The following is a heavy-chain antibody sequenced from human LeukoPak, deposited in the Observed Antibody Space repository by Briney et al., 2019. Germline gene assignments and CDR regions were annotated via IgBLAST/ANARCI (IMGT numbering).Heavy chain of an antibody. V-gene: IGHV3-53*04. CDR1: VSTVSSNS. J-gene: IGHJ4*02. Sequence: PGESLRLSCAASVSTVSSNSMSWVRQAPGKGLEWFSVIYSGGSTSYADAVRGRFTISRHNSENTLYLQMNSLRVEDTAVYYCARGGELSDFDYWGQGTLVTVSS. D-gene: IGHD3-16*02. CDR2: IYSGGST. CDR3: ARGGELSDFDY.